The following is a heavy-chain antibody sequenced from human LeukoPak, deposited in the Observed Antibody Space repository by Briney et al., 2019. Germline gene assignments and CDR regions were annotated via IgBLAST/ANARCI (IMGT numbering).Heavy chain of an antibody. CDR2: ISAYNGNT. CDR3: ARVFINRGYCSSTSCYPYFDY. J-gene: IGHJ4*02. CDR1: GYTFTSYG. V-gene: IGHV1-18*01. Sequence: ASVKVSCKASGYTFTSYGISWVRQAPGQGLEWMGWISAYNGNTNYAQKLQGRVTMTTDTSTSTAYMELRSLRSDDTAVYYCARVFINRGYCSSTSCYPYFDYWGQGTLVTVSS. D-gene: IGHD2-2*01.